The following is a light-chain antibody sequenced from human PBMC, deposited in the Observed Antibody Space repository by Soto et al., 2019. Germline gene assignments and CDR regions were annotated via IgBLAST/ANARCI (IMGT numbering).Light chain of an antibody. Sequence: QSVLTQPPSVSGAPGQRVTLSCTGSSSNFGAGYHVHWYQQLPGTAPKLLIYSNTNRPSGVPDRFSGSKSGNSASLAITGLQAEDEADYYCQSYDSSLSRSVFGGGTKVTVL. CDR2: SNT. CDR1: SSNFGAGYH. J-gene: IGLJ3*02. CDR3: QSYDSSLSRSV. V-gene: IGLV1-40*01.